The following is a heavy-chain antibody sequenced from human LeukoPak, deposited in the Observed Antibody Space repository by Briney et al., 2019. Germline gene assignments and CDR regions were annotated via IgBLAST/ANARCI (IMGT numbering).Heavy chain of an antibody. D-gene: IGHD5-18*01. CDR2: IYYSGST. Sequence: SETLSLTCTVSGGSISSYYWSWIRQPPGKGLEWIGYIYYSGSTNYNPSPKSRVTISVDTSKNQFSLKLSSVTAADTAVYYCARDNYSYGYYAFDIWGQGTMVTVSS. CDR1: GGSISSYY. J-gene: IGHJ3*02. CDR3: ARDNYSYGYYAFDI. V-gene: IGHV4-59*01.